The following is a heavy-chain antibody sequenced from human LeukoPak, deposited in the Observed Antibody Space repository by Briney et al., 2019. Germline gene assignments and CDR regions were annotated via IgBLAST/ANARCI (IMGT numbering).Heavy chain of an antibody. CDR2: ITYRGSG. V-gene: IGHV4-34*01. J-gene: IGHJ4*02. CDR1: NGFDSYY. CDR3: GVYGGDWRFDF. D-gene: IGHD2-21*02. Sequence: SETLSLTCAVYNGFDSYYMAIVRQPPGKGLEWVGEITYRGSGNYNPSLKGRATISINVSQRQFSLSLRSVTAADTATYYCGVYGGDWRFDFWGQGTPITVSS.